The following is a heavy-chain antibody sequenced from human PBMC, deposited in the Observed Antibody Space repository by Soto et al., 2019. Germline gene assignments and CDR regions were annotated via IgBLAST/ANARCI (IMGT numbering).Heavy chain of an antibody. CDR2: IYYSGST. J-gene: IGHJ6*03. V-gene: IGHV4-39*01. CDR1: GGSLSSSSFY. CDR3: ARFPAHCYYYEEA. Sequence: SETLSLTCTVSGGSLSSSSFYWGCIRQLPGLGLERIGSIYYSGSTYYNPSLKSRVTISVDTSKNLFSLKMSSVTATDTAVYFCARFPAHCYYYEEAWVNGTTFTVSS.